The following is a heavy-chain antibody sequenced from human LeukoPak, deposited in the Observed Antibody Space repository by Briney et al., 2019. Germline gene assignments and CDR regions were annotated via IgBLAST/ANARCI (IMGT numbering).Heavy chain of an antibody. CDR1: GFTFSSYG. CDR2: IRYDGSNE. J-gene: IGHJ4*02. Sequence: GGSLRLSCAASGFTFSSYGMHWVRQAPGKGLEWVSFIRYDGSNEYYADSVKGRFTISRDNSKNTLYLQMNSLRAEDTAVYYCASVYGDYVWYFDYWGQGTLVAVSS. D-gene: IGHD4-17*01. CDR3: ASVYGDYVWYFDY. V-gene: IGHV3-30*02.